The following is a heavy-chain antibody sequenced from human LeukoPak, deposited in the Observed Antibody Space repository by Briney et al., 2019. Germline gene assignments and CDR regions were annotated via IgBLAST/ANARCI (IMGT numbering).Heavy chain of an antibody. CDR3: AKVVSVVVAAVGYNWFDP. V-gene: IGHV3-30*02. CDR2: IRYDGSNK. Sequence: GGSLRLSCAASGFTFSSYGMHWVRQAPGKGLEWVAFIRYDGSNKYYADSVKGRFTISRDNSKNTLYLQMNSLRAEDTAVYYCAKVVSVVVAAVGYNWFDPWGQGTLVTVSS. CDR1: GFTFSSYG. D-gene: IGHD2-15*01. J-gene: IGHJ5*02.